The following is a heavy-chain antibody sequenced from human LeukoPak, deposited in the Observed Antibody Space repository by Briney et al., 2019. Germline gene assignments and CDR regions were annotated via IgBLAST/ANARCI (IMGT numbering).Heavy chain of an antibody. V-gene: IGHV5-51*01. J-gene: IGHJ4*02. CDR1: GYSFTSYW. Sequence: GESLKISCKGSGYSFTSYWIGWVRQMPGKGLEWMGIIYPGDSDTRYSPSFQGQVTISADKSISTAYLQWSSLKASDTAMYYCARVVMVRGVIRPFDYWGQGTLVTVSS. CDR3: ARVVMVRGVIRPFDY. CDR2: IYPGDSDT. D-gene: IGHD3-10*01.